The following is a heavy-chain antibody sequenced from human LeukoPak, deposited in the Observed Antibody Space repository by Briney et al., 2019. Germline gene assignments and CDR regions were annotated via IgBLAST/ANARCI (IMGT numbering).Heavy chain of an antibody. D-gene: IGHD2-15*01. V-gene: IGHV3-20*04. J-gene: IGHJ4*02. CDR2: INWNGGST. CDR1: GFTFDDYG. Sequence: GGSLRLSCAASGFTFDDYGLSWVRQAPGKGLEWVSTINWNGGSTCYADSVKGRFTISRDNAKNSLYLQMNSLRAEDTAMYYCARDGDCSGGSCNKRFDYWGQGSLVTVSS. CDR3: ARDGDCSGGSCNKRFDY.